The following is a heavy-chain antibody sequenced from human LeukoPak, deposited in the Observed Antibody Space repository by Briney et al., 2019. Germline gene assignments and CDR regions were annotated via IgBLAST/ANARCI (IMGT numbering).Heavy chain of an antibody. Sequence: GGSLRLSCAASGFTFSSYAMSWVRQAPGKGLEWVSAISGSGGSTYYADSVKGRFTISRDNSKNTLYLQMNSLRAEDTAVYYCAKDRRGYSSSWYGYFDYWGQGALVTVSS. J-gene: IGHJ4*02. CDR3: AKDRRGYSSSWYGYFDY. CDR2: ISGSGGST. CDR1: GFTFSSYA. V-gene: IGHV3-23*01. D-gene: IGHD6-13*01.